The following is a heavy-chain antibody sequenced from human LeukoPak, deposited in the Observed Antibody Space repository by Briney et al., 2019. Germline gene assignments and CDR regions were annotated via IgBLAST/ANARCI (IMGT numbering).Heavy chain of an antibody. Sequence: GASVKVSFKASGYSFIDYYLHWVRQAPGQGLEWMGWINPNSGGTNSAQKFRGRVTMTSDTSTSTVYMELSSLRSEDTAVYYCARDRVNLGNGLDYWGQGTLVTVSS. CDR1: GYSFIDYY. V-gene: IGHV1-2*02. D-gene: IGHD2-8*01. CDR2: INPNSGGT. CDR3: ARDRVNLGNGLDY. J-gene: IGHJ4*02.